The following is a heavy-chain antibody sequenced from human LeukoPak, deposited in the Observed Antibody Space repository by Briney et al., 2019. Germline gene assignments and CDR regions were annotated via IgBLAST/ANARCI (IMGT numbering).Heavy chain of an antibody. CDR1: GGSISSSSYY. J-gene: IGHJ4*02. CDR2: IYYSGST. D-gene: IGHD3-22*01. V-gene: IGHV4-39*07. CDR3: ARGLTMIVVVIPLAYDY. Sequence: SETLSLTCTVSGGSISSSSYYWGWIRQPPGKGLEWIGSIYYSGSTYYNPSLKSRVTISVDTSKNQFSLKLGSVTAADTAVYYCARGLTMIVVVIPLAYDYWGQGTLVTVSS.